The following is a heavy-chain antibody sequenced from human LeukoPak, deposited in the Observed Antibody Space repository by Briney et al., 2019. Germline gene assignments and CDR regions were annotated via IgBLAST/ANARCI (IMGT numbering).Heavy chain of an antibody. J-gene: IGHJ5*02. Sequence: GSLRLSCAASGFSFSNYWMSWIRQPPGKGLEWIGDISHNGITNYNPSLKSRVTMSVDTSKNQFSLNLSSVTAADTAVYYCARKYDLWGQGTLVTVSS. V-gene: IGHV4-34*01. CDR1: GFSFSNYW. CDR3: ARKYDL. CDR2: ISHNGIT.